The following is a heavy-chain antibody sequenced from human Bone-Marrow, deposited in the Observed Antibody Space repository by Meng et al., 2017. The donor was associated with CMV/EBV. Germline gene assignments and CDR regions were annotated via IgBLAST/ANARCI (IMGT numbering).Heavy chain of an antibody. J-gene: IGHJ5*02. CDR3: AIWSYGDNNWFDP. CDR2: IIPIFGTA. D-gene: IGHD4-17*01. Sequence: SVKVSCKASGGTFSSYAISWVRQAPGQGLEWMGGIIPIFGTANYAQKFQGRVTITTDESTSTGYLELCSLGSDDRAVYYCAIWSYGDNNWFDPWGQGTLVTVSS. V-gene: IGHV1-69*05. CDR1: GGTFSSYA.